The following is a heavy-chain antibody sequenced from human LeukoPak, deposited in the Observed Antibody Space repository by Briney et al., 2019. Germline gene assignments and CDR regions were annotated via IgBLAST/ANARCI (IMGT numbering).Heavy chain of an antibody. J-gene: IGHJ4*02. Sequence: AETLSLTCTVSGYSISSGCYWGCIRQPAGKGLEWVGSIYHSGSTYYTPSLKSRVTISVDTSKNPLSLKLSALSAPDTAVYSFARGTGMATTNFDYSGEGTPVSVSS. CDR2: IYHSGST. CDR3: ARGTGMATTNFDY. CDR1: GYSISSGCY. D-gene: IGHD5-24*01. V-gene: IGHV4-38-2*02.